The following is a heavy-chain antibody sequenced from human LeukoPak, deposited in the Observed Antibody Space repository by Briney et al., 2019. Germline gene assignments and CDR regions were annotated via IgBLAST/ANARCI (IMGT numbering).Heavy chain of an antibody. Sequence: ASVKVSCKASGYTFTSYYIHWVRQAPGQGLECMGMINPNGGSTLYTEKFQGRLTMTRDMSTRTVYMELSSLRSEDTAVYFCAREEVAVAGRGGFDYWGQGTLVTVSS. V-gene: IGHV1-46*01. D-gene: IGHD6-19*01. J-gene: IGHJ4*02. CDR2: INPNGGST. CDR3: AREEVAVAGRGGFDY. CDR1: GYTFTSYY.